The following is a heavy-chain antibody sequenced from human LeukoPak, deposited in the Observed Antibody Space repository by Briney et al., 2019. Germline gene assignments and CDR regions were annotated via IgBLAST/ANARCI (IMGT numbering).Heavy chain of an antibody. Sequence: GRSLRLSCAASGFTFSTFDMSWARQASGRGRQWVSTTSGAGGTTLFADSVKGRFSISRDNSNNTVFLQMNSLRVEDTAVYYCAKASDFDSSGFPIDVFDLWGQGLLVSVAS. J-gene: IGHJ5*02. D-gene: IGHD3-22*01. CDR2: TSGAGGTT. CDR1: GFTFSTFD. CDR3: AKASDFDSSGFPIDVFDL. V-gene: IGHV3-23*01.